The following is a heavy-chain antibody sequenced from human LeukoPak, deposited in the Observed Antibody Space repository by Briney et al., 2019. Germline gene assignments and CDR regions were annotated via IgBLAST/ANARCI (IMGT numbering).Heavy chain of an antibody. CDR3: AGLVGRYSSGLYYYYFDY. CDR2: MYLSGTT. CDR1: GDSINSLDL. Sequence: SETLSLTCTVSGDSINSLDLWSWVRQPPGKGLEWIGEMYLSGTTHSNPSVKSRVTISIDKSKNQFFLNLSSVTAADTAVYYCAGLVGRYSSGLYYYYFDYWGQGPWSPSPQ. D-gene: IGHD3-22*01. V-gene: IGHV4-4*02. J-gene: IGHJ4*02.